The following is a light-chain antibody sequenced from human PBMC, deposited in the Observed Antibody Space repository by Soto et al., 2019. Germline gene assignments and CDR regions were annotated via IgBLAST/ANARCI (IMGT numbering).Light chain of an antibody. V-gene: IGKV1-33*01. J-gene: IGKJ5*01. Sequence: DIQMTQSPSSLSASVGDRVTITCQASQDINNYLNWYQQKPGKAPKLLIFDATNLETGVPSRFSGSGSRTHYSLTISSLQPEDFATYYCQQANTFPLTFGQGTRLEI. CDR2: DAT. CDR3: QQANTFPLT. CDR1: QDINNY.